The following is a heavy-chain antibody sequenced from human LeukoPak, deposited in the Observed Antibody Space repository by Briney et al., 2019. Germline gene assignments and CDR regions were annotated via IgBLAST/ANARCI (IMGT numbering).Heavy chain of an antibody. CDR3: ARAQGLGGTTFFYYYGMGV. CDR1: GVSISRYY. D-gene: IGHD1-1*01. V-gene: IGHV4-59*01. CDR2: IYYSGST. Sequence: SETLSLTCTVSGVSISRYYWSWIPQPPGKELEWIAYIYYSGSTSYNPSLKSRVTISLDTSKNQFSLKLTSVTAADTAVYYCARAQGLGGTTFFYYYGMGVWGQGTTVTVSS. J-gene: IGHJ6*02.